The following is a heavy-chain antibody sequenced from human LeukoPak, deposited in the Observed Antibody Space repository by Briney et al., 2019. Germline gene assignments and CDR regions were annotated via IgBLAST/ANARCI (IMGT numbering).Heavy chain of an antibody. Sequence: GGSLRLSCAASGFTFSSYAMSWVRQAPGKGLEWVSAISGSGGSTYYADSVKGRFTVSRDNSKNTLYLQMNSLRAEDTAVYYCAKDEAVAEYYYYYGMDVWGQGTTVTVSS. J-gene: IGHJ6*02. CDR3: AKDEAVAEYYYYYGMDV. CDR2: ISGSGGST. CDR1: GFTFSSYA. D-gene: IGHD6-19*01. V-gene: IGHV3-23*01.